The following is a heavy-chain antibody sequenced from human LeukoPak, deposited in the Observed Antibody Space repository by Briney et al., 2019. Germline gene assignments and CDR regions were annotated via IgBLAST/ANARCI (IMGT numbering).Heavy chain of an antibody. CDR3: ATGGDSRVWYFDL. V-gene: IGHV1-24*01. D-gene: IGHD2-21*02. J-gene: IGHJ2*01. CDR2: FDPEDGET. CDR1: GYTLTELS. Sequence: GASVKVSCKVSGYTLTELSMHWVRQAPGKGLEWMGGFDPEDGETIYAQKFQGRVTMTEDTSTDTAYMELSSLRSEDTAVYYSATGGDSRVWYFDLWGRGTLVTVSS.